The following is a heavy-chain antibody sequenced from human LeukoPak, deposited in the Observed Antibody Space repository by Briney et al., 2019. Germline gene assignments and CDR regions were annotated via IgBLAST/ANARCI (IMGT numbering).Heavy chain of an antibody. V-gene: IGHV4-59*12. Sequence: SETLSLTCTVSGGSISSYYWSWIRQPPGKGLEWIGYIYYSGSTNYNPSLKSRVTISVDTSKNQFSLKLSSVTAADTAVYYCARGTAARTKFDYWGQGTLVTVSS. J-gene: IGHJ4*02. CDR3: ARGTAARTKFDY. D-gene: IGHD6-6*01. CDR1: GGSISSYY. CDR2: IYYSGST.